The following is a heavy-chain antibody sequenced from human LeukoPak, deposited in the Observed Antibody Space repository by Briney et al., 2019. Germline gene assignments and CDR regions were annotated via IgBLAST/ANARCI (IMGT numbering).Heavy chain of an antibody. CDR3: ARSGYYYGSGSTAWFDP. CDR2: ISAYNGNT. Sequence: ASVKVSCKASGYTFTSYGISWVRQAPGQGLEWMGWISAYNGNTNYAQKLQGRVTMTTDTSTSTAYMELSSLRSEDTAVYYCARSGYYYGSGSTAWFDPWGQGTLVTVSS. V-gene: IGHV1-18*01. J-gene: IGHJ5*02. D-gene: IGHD3-10*01. CDR1: GYTFTSYG.